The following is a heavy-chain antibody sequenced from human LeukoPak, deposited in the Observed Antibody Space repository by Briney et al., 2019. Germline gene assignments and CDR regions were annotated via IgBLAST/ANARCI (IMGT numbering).Heavy chain of an antibody. D-gene: IGHD1-1*01. V-gene: IGHV3-21*01. Sequence: GGSLRLSCAASGFXFSSYSINWVRQAPGKGLEWVSSISSSSSYIYYADSVKGRFTISRDNAKNSLYLQMNSLRAEDTAVYYCARNPTTGTYWFDPWGQGTLVTVSS. J-gene: IGHJ5*02. CDR2: ISSSSSYI. CDR3: ARNPTTGTYWFDP. CDR1: GFXFSSYS.